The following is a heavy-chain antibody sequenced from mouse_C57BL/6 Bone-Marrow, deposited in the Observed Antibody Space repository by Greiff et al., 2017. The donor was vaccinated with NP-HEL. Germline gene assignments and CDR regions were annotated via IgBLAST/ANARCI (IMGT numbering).Heavy chain of an antibody. V-gene: IGHV1-81*01. Sequence: QVQLQQSGAELARPGASVKLSCKASGYTFTSYGISWVKQRTGQGLEWIGEIYPRSGNTYYNEKFKGKATLTADKSSSTAYMELRSLTAEDSAVYFCANYDYDRGAWFAYWGQGTLVTVSA. CDR3: ANYDYDRGAWFAY. D-gene: IGHD2-4*01. J-gene: IGHJ3*01. CDR1: GYTFTSYG. CDR2: IYPRSGNT.